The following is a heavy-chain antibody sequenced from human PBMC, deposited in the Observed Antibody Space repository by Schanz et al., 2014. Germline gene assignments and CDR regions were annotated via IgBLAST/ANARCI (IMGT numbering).Heavy chain of an antibody. CDR2: ISGSGGST. CDR3: AKDAENTAMITDYFDY. J-gene: IGHJ4*02. CDR1: GFSFGTYA. Sequence: VHLLESGGGLVQPGGSLRLSCAASGFSFGTYAMSWVRQAPGKGLEWVSAISGSGGSTYYADSVKGRFTISRDNSKNTLYLQMNSLRAEDTAVYYCAKDAENTAMITDYFDYWGQGTLVTVSS. V-gene: IGHV3-23*01. D-gene: IGHD5-18*01.